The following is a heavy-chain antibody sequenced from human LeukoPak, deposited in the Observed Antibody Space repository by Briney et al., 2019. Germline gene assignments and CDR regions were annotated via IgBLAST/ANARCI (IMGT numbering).Heavy chain of an antibody. CDR2: ITWNRDKI. Sequence: GGSLRLSCTVSGFTFDDYAMHWVRHTPGKGLEWVSGITWNRDKIGYGDSVKGRFTISRDNVKNVLYLQMNSLRPEATALYYCAKDLGSAITSALVLDVWGQGTTVIVST. CDR1: GFTFDDYA. J-gene: IGHJ6*01. D-gene: IGHD2-15*01. V-gene: IGHV3-9*01. CDR3: AKDLGSAITSALVLDV.